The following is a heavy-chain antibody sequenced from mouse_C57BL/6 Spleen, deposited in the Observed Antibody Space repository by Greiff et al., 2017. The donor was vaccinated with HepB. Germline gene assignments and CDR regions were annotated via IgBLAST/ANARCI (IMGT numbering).Heavy chain of an antibody. CDR1: GYSITSGYY. V-gene: IGHV3-6*01. Sequence: EVKVEESGPGLVKPSQSLSLTCSVTGYSITSGYYWNWIRQFPGNKLEWMGYISYDGSNNYNPSLKNRISITRDTSKNQFFLKLNSVTTEDTATYYCARELRGFAYWGQGTLVTVSA. CDR2: ISYDGSN. CDR3: ARELRGFAY. D-gene: IGHD1-1*01. J-gene: IGHJ3*01.